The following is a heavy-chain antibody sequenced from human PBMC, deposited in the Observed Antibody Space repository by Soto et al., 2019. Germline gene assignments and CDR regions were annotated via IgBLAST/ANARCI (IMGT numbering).Heavy chain of an antibody. D-gene: IGHD2-2*01. V-gene: IGHV1-24*01. CDR2: FDPEDGET. J-gene: IGHJ3*02. Sequence: ASVKVSCKVSGYTLTELSMHWVRQAPGKGLEWMGGFDPEDGETIYAQKFQGRVTMTEDTSTDTAYMELSSLRSEDTAVYYCATGTIVVVPAAPNAFDIWGQGTMVTVSS. CDR3: ATGTIVVVPAAPNAFDI. CDR1: GYTLTELS.